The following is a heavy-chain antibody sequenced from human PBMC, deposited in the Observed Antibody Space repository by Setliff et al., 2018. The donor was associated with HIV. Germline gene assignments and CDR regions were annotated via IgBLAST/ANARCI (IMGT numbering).Heavy chain of an antibody. J-gene: IGHJ3*02. CDR2: INPNSGGT. D-gene: IGHD6-13*01. Sequence: ASVKVSCKASGDAFTDYYIHWVRQAPGQGLEWMVWINPNSGGTNYAQKFQGRVTMTRDTSISTAFMDLSRRRSDDTAVYYCARDPGYKSSWYGAFNIWGQGTMVTVSS. V-gene: IGHV1-2*02. CDR3: ARDPGYKSSWYGAFNI. CDR1: GDAFTDYY.